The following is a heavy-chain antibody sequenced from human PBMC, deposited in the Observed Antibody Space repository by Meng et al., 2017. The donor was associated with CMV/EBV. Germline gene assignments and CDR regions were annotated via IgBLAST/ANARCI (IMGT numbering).Heavy chain of an antibody. D-gene: IGHD3-22*01. Sequence: ASVKVSCKASGYTFTGYYMHWVRQAPGQGLEWMGWINPNSGGTNYAQKFQGRVTMTRDTSISTAYMELSRLRSDDTAVYYCAPAYYYDSSGYFYAFDIWGQGTMVTVSS. CDR2: INPNSGGT. CDR3: APAYYYDSSGYFYAFDI. V-gene: IGHV1-2*02. CDR1: GYTFTGYY. J-gene: IGHJ3*02.